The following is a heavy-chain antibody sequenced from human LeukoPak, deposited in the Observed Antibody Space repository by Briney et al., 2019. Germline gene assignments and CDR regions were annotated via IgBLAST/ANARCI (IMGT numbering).Heavy chain of an antibody. CDR3: ARGLYGSGRRSLMAY. CDR2: IDQDENEK. V-gene: IGHV3-7*01. Sequence: SGGSLRLSCAAPGFPFHNYRMTWVRQAPGKGLEWVANIDQDENEKYYVDSVKGRFTISRDNAEKSLFLQMTSLRVEDTAIYYCARGLYGSGRRSLMAYWGPGTLVAVSS. D-gene: IGHD3-10*01. CDR1: GFPFHNYR. J-gene: IGHJ4*02.